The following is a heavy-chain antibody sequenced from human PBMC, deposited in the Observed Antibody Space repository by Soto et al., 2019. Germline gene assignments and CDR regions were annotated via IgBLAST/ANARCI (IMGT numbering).Heavy chain of an antibody. D-gene: IGHD5-12*01. CDR1: GFTFSSYA. Sequence: GGSLRLSCAASGFTFSSYAMSWVRQAPGKGLEWVSVISGSGGSTYYADSVKGRFSISRDNSKNTLYLQMNSLRAEDTAVYYCAKDRSVATMAPNAFDIWGQGTMVTVSS. CDR3: AKDRSVATMAPNAFDI. CDR2: ISGSGGST. J-gene: IGHJ3*02. V-gene: IGHV3-23*01.